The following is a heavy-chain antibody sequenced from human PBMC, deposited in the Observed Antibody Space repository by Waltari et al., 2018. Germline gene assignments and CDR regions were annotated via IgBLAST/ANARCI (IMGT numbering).Heavy chain of an antibody. J-gene: IGHJ4*02. Sequence: EVQLVESGGGLVQPGGSLRLSCAASGFTFSSSWMSWVRQAPGKGLEWVANIKQDGSEKYYVDSVKGRFTISRDNAKNSLYLQMNSLRAEDTAVYYCASAIYYDSPLDWGQGTLVTVSS. D-gene: IGHD3-22*01. CDR3: ASAIYYDSPLD. CDR1: GFTFSSSW. V-gene: IGHV3-7*01. CDR2: IKQDGSEK.